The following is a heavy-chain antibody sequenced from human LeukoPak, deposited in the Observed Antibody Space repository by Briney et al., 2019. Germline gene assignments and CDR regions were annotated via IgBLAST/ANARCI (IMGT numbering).Heavy chain of an antibody. CDR2: IIPILGIA. CDR1: GGTFSSYA. Sequence: SVKVSCKDSGGTFSSYAISWVRQAPGQGLEWMGRIIPILGIANYAQKFQGRVTITADKSTSTAYMELSSLRSEDTAVYYCARGVTPGPWYFDLWGRGTLVTVSS. J-gene: IGHJ2*01. D-gene: IGHD2-21*02. CDR3: ARGVTPGPWYFDL. V-gene: IGHV1-69*04.